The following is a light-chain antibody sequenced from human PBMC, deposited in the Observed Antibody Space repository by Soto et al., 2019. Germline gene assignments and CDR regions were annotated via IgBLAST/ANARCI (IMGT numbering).Light chain of an antibody. CDR2: KTS. CDR3: QKYAAWPLT. J-gene: IGKJ4*01. CDR1: RTIGTN. Sequence: IVMTQSPATVSVSPGESASLSCRASRTIGTNLGWYQQKPGQAPRLLISKTSTRATGVPARFSGSGSGTEFTLTIPSLQSEDISFYYCQKYAAWPLTFGGGTKV. V-gene: IGKV3-15*01.